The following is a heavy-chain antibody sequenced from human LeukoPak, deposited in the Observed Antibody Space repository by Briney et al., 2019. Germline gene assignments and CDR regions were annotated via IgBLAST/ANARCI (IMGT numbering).Heavy chain of an antibody. Sequence: SETLSLTCTVSGGSISSYYWSWIRQPPGKGLGWIGYIYYSGSTNYNPSLKSRVTISVDTSKNQFSLKLSSVTAADTAVYYCAGSYAKVGAALFDYWGQGTLVTVSS. J-gene: IGHJ4*02. D-gene: IGHD1-26*01. CDR2: IYYSGST. CDR3: AGSYAKVGAALFDY. V-gene: IGHV4-59*01. CDR1: GGSISSYY.